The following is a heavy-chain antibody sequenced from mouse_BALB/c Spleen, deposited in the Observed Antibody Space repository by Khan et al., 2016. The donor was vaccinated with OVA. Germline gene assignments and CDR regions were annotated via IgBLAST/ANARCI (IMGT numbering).Heavy chain of an antibody. J-gene: IGHJ2*01. Sequence: QVQLQQSGAELVRPGTSVKVSCKASGYAFTNYLIEWVKQRPGQGLEWIGVINPGSGGTNYNEKFKGKATLTADKSSSTAYMQLSSLTSDDSAVYFCARGGGFTTEDYWGQGTTLTVSS. CDR2: INPGSGGT. CDR1: GYAFTNYL. D-gene: IGHD1-1*01. V-gene: IGHV1-54*01. CDR3: ARGGGFTTEDY.